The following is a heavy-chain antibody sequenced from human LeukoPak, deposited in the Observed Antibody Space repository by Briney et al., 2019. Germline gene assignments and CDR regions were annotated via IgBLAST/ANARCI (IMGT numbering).Heavy chain of an antibody. CDR3: AREAPYGSGGGYYFDY. CDR1: GFNFKYVW. CDR2: ISYDGSNK. D-gene: IGHD3-10*01. V-gene: IGHV3-30-3*01. J-gene: IGHJ4*02. Sequence: ETGGSLRLSCAASGFNFKYVWMNWVRKAPGKGLEWVAVISYDGSNKYYADSVKGRFTISRDNSKNTLYLQMNSLRAEDTAVYYCAREAPYGSGGGYYFDYWGQGTLVTVSS.